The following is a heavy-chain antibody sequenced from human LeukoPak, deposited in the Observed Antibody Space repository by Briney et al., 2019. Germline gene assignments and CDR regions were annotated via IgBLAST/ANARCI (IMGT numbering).Heavy chain of an antibody. V-gene: IGHV4-59*01. D-gene: IGHD3-22*01. Sequence: SETLSLTCTVSGGSISSYYWSWIRQPPGEGLEWIGYIYYSGSTNYNPSLKSRVTISVDTSKNQFSLKLSSVTAADTAVYYCARLPYYDSSGYYPYYFDYWGQGTLVTVSS. J-gene: IGHJ4*02. CDR1: GGSISSYY. CDR2: IYYSGST. CDR3: ARLPYYDSSGYYPYYFDY.